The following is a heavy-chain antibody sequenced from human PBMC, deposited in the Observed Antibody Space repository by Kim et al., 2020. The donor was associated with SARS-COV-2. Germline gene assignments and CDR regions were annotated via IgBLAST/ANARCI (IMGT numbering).Heavy chain of an antibody. V-gene: IGHV3-23*01. Sequence: GGSLRLSCAASGFTFSSYAMSWVRQAPGKGLEWVSAISGSGGSTYYADSVKGRFTISRDNSKNTLYLQMNSLRAEDTAVYYCAKDPTYYYDSSGYEAFDYWGQGTLVTVSS. CDR3: AKDPTYYYDSSGYEAFDY. CDR2: ISGSGGST. D-gene: IGHD3-22*01. CDR1: GFTFSSYA. J-gene: IGHJ4*02.